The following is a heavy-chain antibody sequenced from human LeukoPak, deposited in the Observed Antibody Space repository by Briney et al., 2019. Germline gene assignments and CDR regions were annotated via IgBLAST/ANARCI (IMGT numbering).Heavy chain of an antibody. J-gene: IGHJ4*02. CDR3: AKILPPKYYYDSSGYYSFDY. CDR1: GFTFSSYS. V-gene: IGHV3-23*01. Sequence: PGGSLRLSCAASGFTFSSYSINWVRQAPGKGLEWVSAISGSGGSTYYADSVKGRFTISRDNSKNTLYLQMNSLRAEDTAVYYCAKILPPKYYYDSSGYYSFDYWGQGTLVTVSS. D-gene: IGHD3-22*01. CDR2: ISGSGGST.